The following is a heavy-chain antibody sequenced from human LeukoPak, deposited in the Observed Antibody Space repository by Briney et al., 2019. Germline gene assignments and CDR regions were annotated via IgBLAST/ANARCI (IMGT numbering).Heavy chain of an antibody. Sequence: GASVKVSCKASGYTFSSYGISWVRQAPGQGLEWMGWISAYNGNTYYAQKLQGRLTMTTDTSTSTAYMELRSLRSDDTAVYYCARDQPRELPPFDYWGQGTLVTVSS. V-gene: IGHV1-18*01. CDR2: ISAYNGNT. J-gene: IGHJ4*02. D-gene: IGHD1-26*01. CDR3: ARDQPRELPPFDY. CDR1: GYTFSSYG.